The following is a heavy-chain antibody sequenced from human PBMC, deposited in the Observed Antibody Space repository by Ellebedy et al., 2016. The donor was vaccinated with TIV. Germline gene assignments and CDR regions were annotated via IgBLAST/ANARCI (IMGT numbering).Heavy chain of an antibody. D-gene: IGHD1-1*01. CDR3: TRETNSPPGAVTGTGFDC. J-gene: IGHJ4*02. V-gene: IGHV3-30*02. CDR2: KRFDGRME. Sequence: GESLKISCVASGFRLTTHGMHWVRQAPGKGLERVAFKRFDGRMEYNGDSVKGRFIISRDVSKNTLYLQMNRLRAEDTAMYYCTRETNSPPGAVTGTGFDCWGQGTLVIVSP. CDR1: GFRLTTHG.